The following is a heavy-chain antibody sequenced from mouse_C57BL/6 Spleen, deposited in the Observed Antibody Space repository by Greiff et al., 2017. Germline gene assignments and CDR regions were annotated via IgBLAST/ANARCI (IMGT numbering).Heavy chain of an antibody. V-gene: IGHV1-15*01. CDR2: IDPETGGT. CDR3: TRWAYGSSLGYYAMDY. J-gene: IGHJ4*01. Sequence: QVQLKQSGAELVRPGASVTLSCKASGYTFTDYEMHWVKQTPVHGLEWIGAIDPETGGTAYNQKFKGKAILTADKSSSTAYMELRSLTSEDSAVYYCTRWAYGSSLGYYAMDYWGQGTSVTVSS. D-gene: IGHD1-1*01. CDR1: GYTFTDYE.